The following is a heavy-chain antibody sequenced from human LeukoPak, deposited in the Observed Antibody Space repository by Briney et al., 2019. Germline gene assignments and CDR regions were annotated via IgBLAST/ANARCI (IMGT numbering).Heavy chain of an antibody. CDR1: GGSISSGDYY. CDR3: AHVGASLFDY. V-gene: IGHV2-5*08. D-gene: IGHD1-26*01. CDR2: IYWDGDK. J-gene: IGHJ4*02. Sequence: QTLSLTCTVSGGSISSGDYYWSWIRQPPGKALEWLALIYWDGDKSYSPSLKSRLTITKDTSKNQVVLTMTNMDPVDTATYYCAHVGASLFDYWGQGTLVTVSS.